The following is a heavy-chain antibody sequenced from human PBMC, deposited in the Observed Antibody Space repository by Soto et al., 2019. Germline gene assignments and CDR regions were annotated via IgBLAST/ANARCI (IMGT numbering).Heavy chain of an antibody. CDR1: GGSISSYY. J-gene: IGHJ6*02. Sequence: SETLSLTCTVSGGSISSYYWSWIRQPPGKGLEWIGYIYYSGSTNYNPSLKSRVTISVDTSKNQFSLKLSSVTAADTAVYYCARDTSCSKASCYGMDVWGQGTTVTVSS. V-gene: IGHV4-59*01. CDR3: ARDTSCSKASCYGMDV. D-gene: IGHD2-2*01. CDR2: IYYSGST.